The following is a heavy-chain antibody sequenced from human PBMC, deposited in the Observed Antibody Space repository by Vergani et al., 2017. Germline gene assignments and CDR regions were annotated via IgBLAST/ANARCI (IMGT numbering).Heavy chain of an antibody. CDR1: GFTFSSYS. CDR2: ISSSSSYI. D-gene: IGHD3-3*01. J-gene: IGHJ4*02. V-gene: IGHV3-21*01. CDR3: ARQGTMGGSYDFWSGYYPYYFDY. Sequence: EVQLVESGGGLVKPGGSLRLSCAASGFTFSSYSMNWVRQAPGKGLEWVSSISSSSSYIYYADSVKGRFTISRDNAKNSLYLQMNSLRAEDTAVYYCARQGTMGGSYDFWSGYYPYYFDYWGRGTLVTVSS.